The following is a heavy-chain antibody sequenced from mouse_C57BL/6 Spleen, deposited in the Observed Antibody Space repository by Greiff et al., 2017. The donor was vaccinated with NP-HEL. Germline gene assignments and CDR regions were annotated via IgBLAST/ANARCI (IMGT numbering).Heavy chain of an antibody. CDR2: IYPGDGGT. CDR1: GYAFSSSW. V-gene: IGHV1-82*01. CDR3: ARRRPLYAMDY. J-gene: IGHJ4*01. Sequence: QVQLQQSGPELVKPGASVKISCKASGYAFSSSWMNWVKQRPGKGLEWIGRIYPGDGGTNYNGKFKGKATLTADKSSSTAYMQLSSLTSEDSAVYFCARRRPLYAMDYWGKGTSVTVSS.